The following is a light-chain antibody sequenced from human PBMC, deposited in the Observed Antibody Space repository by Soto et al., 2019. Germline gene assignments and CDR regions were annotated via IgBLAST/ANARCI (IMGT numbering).Light chain of an antibody. J-gene: IGKJ5*01. CDR3: QHHDTLPPFT. CDR1: HDISIY. Sequence: DIVMTQSPSSLSASVGDRVTITCQASHDISIYLNWYQQKPGKAPKLLIYDASNLQPGVPSRFSGRGSATDFTFTLIGLQTEDFATYYCQHHDTLPPFTFGPGTRLEIK. V-gene: IGKV1-33*01. CDR2: DAS.